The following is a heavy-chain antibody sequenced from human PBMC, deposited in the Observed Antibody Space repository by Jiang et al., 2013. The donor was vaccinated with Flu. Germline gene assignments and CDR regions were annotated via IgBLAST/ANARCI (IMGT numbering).Heavy chain of an antibody. D-gene: IGHD3-3*01. J-gene: IGHJ4*02. CDR1: GFTFSSYG. CDR3: AREDRVLWSGYI. Sequence: QLLESGGGVVQPGRSLRLSCAASGFTFSSYGMHWVRQAPGKGLEWVAVIWYDGSNKYYADSVKGRFTISRDNSKNTLYLQMNSLRAEDTAVYYCAREDRVLWSGYIWGQGTLVTVSS. V-gene: IGHV3-33*01. CDR2: IWYDGSNK.